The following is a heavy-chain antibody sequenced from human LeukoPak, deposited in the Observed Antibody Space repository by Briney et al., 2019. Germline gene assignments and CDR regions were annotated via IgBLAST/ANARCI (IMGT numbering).Heavy chain of an antibody. D-gene: IGHD2-15*01. Sequence: SQTLSLTCAISGDSVSSNSAAWNWIRQSPSRSLEWLGRTYYRSKWYNYYAVSVKSRITINPDTSKNQCSLQLNSVTPEDTAVYYCARDPSYCSGGSCYSRWFDPWGQGTLVTVSS. CDR3: ARDPSYCSGGSCYSRWFDP. V-gene: IGHV6-1*01. CDR2: TYYRSKWYN. J-gene: IGHJ5*02. CDR1: GDSVSSNSAA.